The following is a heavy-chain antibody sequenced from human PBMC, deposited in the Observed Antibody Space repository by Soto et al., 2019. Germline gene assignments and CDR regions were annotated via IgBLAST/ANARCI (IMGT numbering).Heavy chain of an antibody. CDR2: IYYTGTT. CDR3: ATIFGSFDAHFED. D-gene: IGHD3-3*01. J-gene: IGHJ1*01. Sequence: QLQLQESGPGLVKPSETLSLTCTVSGCSITSNNYYWGWIRQPPGKGLEWIGSIYYTGTTYYRPPLRSRATISVDTSTNQFSLRLTSVTAADTAVYYCATIFGSFDAHFEDWGQGMLVTVSS. CDR1: GCSITSNNYY. V-gene: IGHV4-39*01.